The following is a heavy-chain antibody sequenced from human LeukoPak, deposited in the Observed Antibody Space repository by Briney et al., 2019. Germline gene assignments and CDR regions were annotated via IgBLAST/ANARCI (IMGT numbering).Heavy chain of an antibody. J-gene: IGHJ4*02. Sequence: GGSLRLSCAASGFTFSSYGMHWVRQAPVKGLEWVAVISYDGSNKYYADSVKGRFTISRDNSKNTLYLQMNSLRAEDTAVYYCAKDRARFDYWGQGTLVTVSS. CDR1: GFTFSSYG. V-gene: IGHV3-30*18. CDR3: AKDRARFDY. CDR2: ISYDGSNK.